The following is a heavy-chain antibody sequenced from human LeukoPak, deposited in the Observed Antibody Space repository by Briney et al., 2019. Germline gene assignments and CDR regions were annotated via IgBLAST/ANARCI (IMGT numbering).Heavy chain of an antibody. CDR3: ARVVSTPHYYYGMDV. Sequence: GGSLRLSWSASGFSGSSNDMSWLRHTQGKGLEWVSVIYSGGSTYYADSVKGRFTISRDNSKNTLYLQMNSLRAEDTAVYYCARVVSTPHYYYGMDVWGQGTTVTVSS. CDR2: IYSGGST. CDR1: GFSGSSND. J-gene: IGHJ6*02. V-gene: IGHV3-66*01. D-gene: IGHD2-2*01.